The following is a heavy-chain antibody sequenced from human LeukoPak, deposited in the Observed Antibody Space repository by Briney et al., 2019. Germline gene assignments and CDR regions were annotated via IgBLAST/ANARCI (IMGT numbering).Heavy chain of an antibody. Sequence: GESLKTSCKGSGYSFTSYWIGRVRQMPGKGLEWMGIIYPGDSDTRYSPSFQGQVTISADKSISTAYLQWSSLKASDTAMYYCARDCSSTSCYPYGFDPWGQGTLVTVSS. D-gene: IGHD2-2*01. V-gene: IGHV5-51*01. CDR3: ARDCSSTSCYPYGFDP. CDR1: GYSFTSYW. CDR2: IYPGDSDT. J-gene: IGHJ5*02.